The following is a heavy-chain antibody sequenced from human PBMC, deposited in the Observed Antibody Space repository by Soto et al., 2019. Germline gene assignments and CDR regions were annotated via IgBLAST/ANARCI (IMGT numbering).Heavy chain of an antibody. CDR3: ARLPRYYSKGMDF. Sequence: SETLSLTCTVSGGSVSSASYYWSWIRQPPGKGLEWIGYIYYSGSTNYNPSLKSRVTISVDTSKNQFSLKLSSVTAADTAVYYCARLPRYYSKGMDFWGKGTTVTLSS. CDR2: IYYSGST. V-gene: IGHV4-61*01. CDR1: GGSVSSASYY. J-gene: IGHJ6*04.